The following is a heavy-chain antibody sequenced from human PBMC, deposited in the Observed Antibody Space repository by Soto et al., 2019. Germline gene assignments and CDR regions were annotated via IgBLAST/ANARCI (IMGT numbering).Heavy chain of an antibody. Sequence: PSETLSLTCAVSGYSINIGYYWAWIRQPAGKGLEWIGSIYHSASAYYNPYLQSRVTISVDASKNQFSLKVSSVTAADTAVYYCARLTTVRYFDYFGQGTLVTFSS. CDR3: ARLTTVRYFDY. CDR2: IYHSASA. V-gene: IGHV4-38-2*01. D-gene: IGHD4-4*01. J-gene: IGHJ4*02. CDR1: GYSINIGYY.